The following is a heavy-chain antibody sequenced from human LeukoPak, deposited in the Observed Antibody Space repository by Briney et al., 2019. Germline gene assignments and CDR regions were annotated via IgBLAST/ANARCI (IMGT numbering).Heavy chain of an antibody. CDR1: GFTFSDYY. CDR2: ISSSGSTI. D-gene: IGHD3-22*01. J-gene: IGHJ6*02. V-gene: IGHV3-11*01. CDR3: ARVPYDSSGYPRSEGMDV. Sequence: GGSLRLSCAASGFTFSDYYMSWIRQAPGKGLEWVSYISSSGSTIYYADSVKGRFTISRDNAKNSLYLQMNSLRAEDTAVYYCARVPYDSSGYPRSEGMDVWGQGTTVTVFS.